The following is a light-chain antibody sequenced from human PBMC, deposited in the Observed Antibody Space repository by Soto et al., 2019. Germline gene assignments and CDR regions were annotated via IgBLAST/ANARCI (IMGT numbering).Light chain of an antibody. Sequence: EKVLTQSPAALSVSPGERVTLTCRASQGIGSTLAWYQQKPGQTPRLLIYDSSTRAIGIPTRFTGSRSGTEFTLTINGLQSEDFAVYYCQRYNNWPLTFGGGTKVDIK. J-gene: IGKJ4*01. V-gene: IGKV3-15*01. CDR3: QRYNNWPLT. CDR1: QGIGST. CDR2: DSS.